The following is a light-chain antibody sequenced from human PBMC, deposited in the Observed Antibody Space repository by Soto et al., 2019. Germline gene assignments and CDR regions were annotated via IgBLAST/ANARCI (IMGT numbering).Light chain of an antibody. J-gene: IGKJ5*01. Sequence: IRMTQCPSSFSASTVYRGSIACLATQDISTYLNWYQKKPGKAPNLLIYDASRLQSGVPSRFSGSGGGTDFTLSISSVQPEDFATYFCQQSYMDPITFGQGTRLEIK. V-gene: IGKV1-39*01. CDR3: QQSYMDPIT. CDR1: QDISTY. CDR2: DAS.